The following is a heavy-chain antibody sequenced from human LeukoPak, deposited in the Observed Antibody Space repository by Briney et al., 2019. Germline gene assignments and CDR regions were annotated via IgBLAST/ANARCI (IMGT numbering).Heavy chain of an antibody. CDR1: GFTVSSNY. CDR3: AREVGGSAFDI. D-gene: IGHD3-16*01. CDR2: IYSGGST. V-gene: IGHV3-53*04. J-gene: IGHJ3*02. Sequence: GGSLRLSCAASGFTVSSNYMSWVRQAPGKGLEWVSIIYSGGSTYYADSVKGRFTISRHNSRNTLYLQMNSLRAEDTAVYYCAREVGGSAFDIWGQGTMVTVSS.